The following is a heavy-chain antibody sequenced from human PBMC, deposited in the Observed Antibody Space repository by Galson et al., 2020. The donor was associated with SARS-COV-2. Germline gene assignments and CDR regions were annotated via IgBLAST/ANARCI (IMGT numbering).Heavy chain of an antibody. D-gene: IGHD6-19*01. Sequence: SETLSLTCSVSGDSIRSFYWSWIWQPAGTGLEWIGRIYTSGRFDTTGTANYNPSLKRRVALSVDTASNQFSLKLNSVTAADTAMFYCAAHRSISSGWWFWGQGILVAVSS. V-gene: IGHV4-4*07. CDR1: GDSIRSFY. J-gene: IGHJ4*02. CDR3: AAHRSISSGWWF. CDR2: IYTSGRFDTTGTA.